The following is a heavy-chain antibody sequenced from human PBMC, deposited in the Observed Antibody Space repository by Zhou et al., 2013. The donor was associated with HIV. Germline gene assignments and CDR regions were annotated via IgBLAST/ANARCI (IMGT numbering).Heavy chain of an antibody. CDR3: ARGPFYLVRGGPAEGFDF. V-gene: IGHV1-8*03. J-gene: IGHJ3*01. CDR1: GYTFTTFD. D-gene: IGHD3-10*01. Sequence: QVQLVQSGAEVKMPGASVRVSCKASGYTFTTFDINWVRQATGRGLEWMGRINPKSGSTDFAQNFQGRIAIVSNTSRTTTYLELSSLRSEDTAIYFCARGPFYLVRGGPAEGFDFWGLGTAVTVSS. CDR2: INPKSGST.